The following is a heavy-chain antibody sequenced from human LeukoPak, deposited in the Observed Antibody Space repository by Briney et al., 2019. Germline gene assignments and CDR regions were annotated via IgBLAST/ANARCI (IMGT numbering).Heavy chain of an antibody. J-gene: IGHJ4*02. D-gene: IGHD4-23*01. Sequence: PSETLSLTCTVSGGSISSYYWSWIRQPPGKGLEWIGHVFYTGSSNYNPSLKSRVTISVDTSKNQFSLKLSSVTAADTAVYYCARVRWSHYYFDYWGQGTLVTVSS. CDR2: VFYTGSS. CDR3: ARVRWSHYYFDY. CDR1: GGSISSYY. V-gene: IGHV4-59*08.